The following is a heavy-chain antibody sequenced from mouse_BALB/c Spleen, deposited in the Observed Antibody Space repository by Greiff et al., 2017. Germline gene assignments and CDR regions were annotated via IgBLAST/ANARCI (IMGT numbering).Heavy chain of an antibody. Sequence: VQLKESGGDLVKPGGSLKLSCAASGFTFSSYGMSWVRQTPDKRLEWVATISSGGSYTYYPDSVKGRFTISRDNAKNTLYLQMSSLKSEDTAMYYCAGEGDSSDDYWGAGTTLTVSS. D-gene: IGHD3-2*01. V-gene: IGHV5-6*01. CDR1: GFTFSSYG. CDR3: AGEGDSSDDY. CDR2: ISSGGSYT. J-gene: IGHJ2*01.